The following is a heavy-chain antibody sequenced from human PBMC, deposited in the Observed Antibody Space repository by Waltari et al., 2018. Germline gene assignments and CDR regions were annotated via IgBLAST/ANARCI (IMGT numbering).Heavy chain of an antibody. CDR3: ARGRRGYCSGGSCYPTNWFDP. CDR2: IYHSGRT. Sequence: QVQLQESGPGLVKPSETLSLTCAVSGYSISSGYYWGWIRQPPGKGLEWIGSIYHSGRTYDNPSLKSRVTISVDTSKNQFSLKLSRLRSDDTAVYYCARGRRGYCSGGSCYPTNWFDPWGQGTLVTVSS. D-gene: IGHD2-15*01. CDR1: GYSISSGYY. V-gene: IGHV4-38-2*01. J-gene: IGHJ5*02.